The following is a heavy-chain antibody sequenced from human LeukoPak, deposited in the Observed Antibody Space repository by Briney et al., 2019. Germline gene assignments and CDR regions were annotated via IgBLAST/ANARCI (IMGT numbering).Heavy chain of an antibody. CDR1: EFTFSSYW. Sequence: GGSLRLSCAASEFTFSSYWMSWVCQAPGKGLEWVANIKQDGSEKYYVDSVKGRFTISRDNAKNSLYLQMNSLRAEDTAVYYCAREGTGVIDYWGQGTLVTVSS. J-gene: IGHJ4*02. V-gene: IGHV3-7*01. D-gene: IGHD1/OR15-1a*01. CDR3: AREGTGVIDY. CDR2: IKQDGSEK.